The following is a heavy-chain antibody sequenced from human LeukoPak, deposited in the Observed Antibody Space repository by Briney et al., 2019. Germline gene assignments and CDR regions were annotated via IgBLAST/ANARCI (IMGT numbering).Heavy chain of an antibody. J-gene: IGHJ6*02. V-gene: IGHV1-69*13. CDR3: ARGLLYYYYYGMDV. CDR2: IIPIFGTA. CDR1: GCTFSSYA. Sequence: GASVNVSCKASGCTFSSYAISWVRQAPGQGPEWMGGIIPIFGTANYAQKFQGRVTITAAESKSTAYMELSSLRSEDTAVYYCARGLLYYYYYGMDVWGQGTTVTVSS. D-gene: IGHD2-15*01.